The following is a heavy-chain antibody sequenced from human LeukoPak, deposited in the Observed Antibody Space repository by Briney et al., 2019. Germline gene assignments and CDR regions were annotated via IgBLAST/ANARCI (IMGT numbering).Heavy chain of an antibody. Sequence: SETLSLACTVSGGSISSSSYYWGWIRQPPGKGLEWIGSIYYSGSTYYNPSLKSRVTISVDTSKNQFSLKLSSVTAADTAVYYCARREVVAAVEFDYWGQGTLVTVSS. CDR3: ARREVVAAVEFDY. D-gene: IGHD2-15*01. J-gene: IGHJ4*02. V-gene: IGHV4-39*01. CDR2: IYYSGST. CDR1: GGSISSSSYY.